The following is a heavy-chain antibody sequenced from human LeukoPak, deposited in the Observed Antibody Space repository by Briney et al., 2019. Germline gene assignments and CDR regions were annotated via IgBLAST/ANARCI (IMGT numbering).Heavy chain of an antibody. CDR2: IYYSGST. Sequence: SETLSLTCTVSGGSISSSSYYWGWIRQPPGKGLEWIGSIYYSGSTYCNPSLKSRVTISVDTSKNQFSLKLSSVTAADTAVYYCARHTRLYGDYFWFDPWGQGTLVTVSS. V-gene: IGHV4-39*01. J-gene: IGHJ5*02. D-gene: IGHD4-17*01. CDR3: ARHTRLYGDYFWFDP. CDR1: GGSISSSSYY.